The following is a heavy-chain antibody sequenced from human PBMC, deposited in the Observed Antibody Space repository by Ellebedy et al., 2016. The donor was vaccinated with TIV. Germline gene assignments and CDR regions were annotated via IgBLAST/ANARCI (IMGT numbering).Heavy chain of an antibody. D-gene: IGHD3-22*01. Sequence: MPGGSLRLSCSVSGGSISSYYWSWIRQPPGKGLEWIGNIYYSGSTNYNPSLKSRVTISVDTSKSQFSLKLSSVTVADTAVYYCARGSASGYPEMFDYWGQGNLVTVSS. CDR2: IYYSGST. CDR3: ARGSASGYPEMFDY. J-gene: IGHJ4*02. CDR1: GGSISSYY. V-gene: IGHV4-59*08.